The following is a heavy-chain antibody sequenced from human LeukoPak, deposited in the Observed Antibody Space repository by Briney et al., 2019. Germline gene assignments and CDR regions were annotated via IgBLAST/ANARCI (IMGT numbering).Heavy chain of an antibody. D-gene: IGHD3-3*01. J-gene: IGHJ5*02. V-gene: IGHV1-18*01. CDR3: ARGPGWEYDFWSGYYGNWFDP. Sequence: ASVKVSCKASGYTFTSYGISWARQAPGQGLEWMGWISAYNGNTNYAQKLQGRVTMTRNTSISTAYMELSSLRSEDTAVYYCARGPGWEYDFWSGYYGNWFDPWGQGTLVTVSS. CDR2: ISAYNGNT. CDR1: GYTFTSYG.